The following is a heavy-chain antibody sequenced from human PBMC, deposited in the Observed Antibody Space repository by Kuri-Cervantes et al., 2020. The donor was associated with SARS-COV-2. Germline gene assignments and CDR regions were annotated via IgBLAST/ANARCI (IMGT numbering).Heavy chain of an antibody. D-gene: IGHD1-26*01. CDR2: ISGSGGST. CDR1: GFTFSNYA. V-gene: IGHV3-23*01. J-gene: IGHJ6*03. Sequence: ETLSLTCAASGFTFSNYAMSWVRQAPGKGLEWVSAISGSGGSTYYADSVKGRFTISRDNSKNTLYLQMNSLRAEDTAVYYCAKALEGGATSLYYYYYYKDVWGKGTTVTVSS. CDR3: AKALEGGATSLYYYYYYKDV.